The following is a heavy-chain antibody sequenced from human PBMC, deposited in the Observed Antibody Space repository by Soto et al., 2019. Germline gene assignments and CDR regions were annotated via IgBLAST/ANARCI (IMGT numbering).Heavy chain of an antibody. D-gene: IGHD1-26*01. CDR2: IFRSGST. J-gene: IGHJ4*02. CDR3: PKQAWARLDC. Sequence: PSETLSLTCAVSGDSISSSVWWVWVRQPPGKGLEWIGEIFRSGSTNYNPSLKSRATMSVDKSTNQFSLNLTSVTAADTALYYCPKQAWARLDCWGQETLVTVSS. CDR1: GDSISSSVW. V-gene: IGHV4-4*02.